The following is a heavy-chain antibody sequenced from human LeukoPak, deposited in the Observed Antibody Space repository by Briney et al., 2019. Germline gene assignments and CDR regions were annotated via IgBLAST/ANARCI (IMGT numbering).Heavy chain of an antibody. D-gene: IGHD5-24*01. CDR2: TYYRSKWYS. CDR3: ARGGQGDGYSADEAFDM. J-gene: IGHJ3*02. V-gene: IGHV6-1*01. CDR1: GDSVSSNSTA. Sequence: SQTLSLTCAISGDSVSSNSTACNWIRQSPSRGLEWLGRTYYRSKWYSDYAVSVKSRITINPDTSKNQFSLQLNSVTPEDTAVCYCARGGQGDGYSADEAFDMWGQGTMVTVSS.